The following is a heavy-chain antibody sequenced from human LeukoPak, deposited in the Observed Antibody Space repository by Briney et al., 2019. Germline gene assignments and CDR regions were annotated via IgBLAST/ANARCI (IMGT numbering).Heavy chain of an antibody. V-gene: IGHV1-18*01. D-gene: IGHD1-26*01. CDR1: GYTFTSHG. Sequence: ASVKVSCKASGYTFTSHGISWVRQAPGQGLEWMGWISAYNGNTNYAQKLQGRVTMTTDTSTSTAYMELRSLRSDDTAVYYCARDPTKLIWEHPAGPDPFFDYWGQGTLVTVSS. CDR2: ISAYNGNT. CDR3: ARDPTKLIWEHPAGPDPFFDY. J-gene: IGHJ4*02.